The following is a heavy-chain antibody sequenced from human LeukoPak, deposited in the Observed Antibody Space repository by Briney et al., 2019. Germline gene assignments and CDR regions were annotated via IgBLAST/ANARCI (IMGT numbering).Heavy chain of an antibody. CDR1: GFIFSQYS. D-gene: IGHD5-12*01. J-gene: IGHJ5*02. Sequence: GGSLRLSCAASGFIFSQYSMNWVRQAPGKGLEWVSHIRYTGETFYADSVKGRFTISKDSARNSLYLQMNDLRGEDTAIYYCARGAGNSGYGCDLWGQGTLVTVSS. V-gene: IGHV3-48*01. CDR2: IRYTGET. CDR3: ARGAGNSGYGCDL.